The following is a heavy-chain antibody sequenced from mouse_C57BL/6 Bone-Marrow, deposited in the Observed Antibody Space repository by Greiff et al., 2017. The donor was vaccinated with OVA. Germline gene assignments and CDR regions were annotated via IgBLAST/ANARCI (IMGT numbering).Heavy chain of an antibody. CDR3: ARGITTVVPGY. D-gene: IGHD1-1*01. V-gene: IGHV1-19*01. Sequence: DVKLQESGPVLVKPGASVKMSCKASGYTFTDYYMNWVKQSHGKSLEWIGVINPYNGGTSYNQKFKGKATLTVDKSSSTAYMELNSLTSEDSAVYYCARGITTVVPGYWGQGTTLTVSS. CDR1: GYTFTDYY. J-gene: IGHJ2*01. CDR2: INPYNGGT.